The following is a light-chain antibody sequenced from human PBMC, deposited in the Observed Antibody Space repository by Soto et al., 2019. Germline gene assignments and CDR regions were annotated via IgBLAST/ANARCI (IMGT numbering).Light chain of an antibody. CDR2: GAS. CDR1: QSVSTY. CDR3: QQRDSWWT. V-gene: IGKV3-11*01. Sequence: EIVLTQSPATLSLSPGEGATLSCRASQSVSTYLAWYQQKPGQAPRLLIYGASNRATGVAARLSGSGSGTDFTLTISSLEPEDSAVYYCQQRDSWWTFGQGTKVDIK. J-gene: IGKJ1*01.